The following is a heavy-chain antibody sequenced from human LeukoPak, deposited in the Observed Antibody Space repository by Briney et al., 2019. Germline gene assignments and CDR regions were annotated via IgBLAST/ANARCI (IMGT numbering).Heavy chain of an antibody. V-gene: IGHV3-48*03. J-gene: IGHJ4*02. CDR3: ARDTRNLFDL. CDR1: GFTFSGYE. CDR2: ISSSAGTT. Sequence: GGSLRLPCAASGFTFSGYEMNWVRQAPGKGLEWISYISSSAGTTYHADSVKGRFTISRDNAKNSLYLQMNSLKSEDTAVYYCARDTRNLFDLWGQGTLVTVSS.